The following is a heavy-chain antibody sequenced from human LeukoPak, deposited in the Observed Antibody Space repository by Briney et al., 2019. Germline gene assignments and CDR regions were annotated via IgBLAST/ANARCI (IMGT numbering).Heavy chain of an antibody. CDR3: ARDRVVPAAAMDV. D-gene: IGHD2-2*01. V-gene: IGHV3-21*01. J-gene: IGHJ6*02. CDR1: GFTFSSYS. Sequence: GSLRLSCAASGFTFSSYSMNWVRQAPGKGLEWVSSISSSSSYIYYADSVKGRFTISRDNARNSLYLQMNSLRAEDTAVYYCARDRVVPAAAMDVWGQGTTVTASS. CDR2: ISSSSSYI.